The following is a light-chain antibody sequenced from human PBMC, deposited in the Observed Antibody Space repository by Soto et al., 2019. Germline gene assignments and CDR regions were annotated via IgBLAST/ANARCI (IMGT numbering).Light chain of an antibody. CDR2: AAP. J-gene: IGKJ5*01. V-gene: IGKV1-13*02. CDR1: QDITSA. Sequence: AIQLTQSPSSLSASVGDRVTITCRASQDITSALAWYQQKPGQAPNLLIYAAPSLKSGVPSRFSGSGSRTDFTLTISSLQPEDFATYYCQQFNSYVITFGQGTRLETK. CDR3: QQFNSYVIT.